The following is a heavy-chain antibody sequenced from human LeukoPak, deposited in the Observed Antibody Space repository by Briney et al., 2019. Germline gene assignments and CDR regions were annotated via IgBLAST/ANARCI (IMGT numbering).Heavy chain of an antibody. CDR2: IYHSGST. J-gene: IGHJ5*02. CDR3: ATWMGYYDSGWFDP. Sequence: PSETLSLTFAVSGGSISSSNWWSWVRQPPGKGLEWIGEIYHSGSTNYNPSLKSRVTISVDKSKNQFSLKLSSVTAADTAVYYCATWMGYYDSGWFDPWGQGTLVTVSS. CDR1: GGSISSSNW. D-gene: IGHD3-22*01. V-gene: IGHV4-4*02.